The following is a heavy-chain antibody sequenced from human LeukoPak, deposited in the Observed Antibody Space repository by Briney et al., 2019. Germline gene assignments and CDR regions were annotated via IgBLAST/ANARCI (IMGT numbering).Heavy chain of an antibody. CDR1: GSSISSGGYY. D-gene: IGHD3-22*01. J-gene: IGHJ4*02. CDR2: IYYSGST. Sequence: SETLSLTCTVSGSSISSGGYYWSWIRQHPGKGLEWIGYIYYSGSTYYNPSLKSRVTISVDTSKNQFSLKLSSVTAADTAVYYCARYLAYYYDSSGYKYFDYWGQGTLVTVSS. CDR3: ARYLAYYYDSSGYKYFDY. V-gene: IGHV4-31*03.